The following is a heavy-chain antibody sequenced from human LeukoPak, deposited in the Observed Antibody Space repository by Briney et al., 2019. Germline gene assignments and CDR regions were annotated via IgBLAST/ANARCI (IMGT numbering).Heavy chain of an antibody. CDR1: GGSISSYY. J-gene: IGHJ4*02. CDR3: ARHLPAAAPDY. Sequence: SETLSLTCTVSGGSISSYYWSWIRQPPGKGLEWIGYIYYSGSTNYNPSLKSRVTISVDTSKNQFSLKLSSVTAADTAVYYCARHLPAAAPDYWGQGTLVTVSS. CDR2: IYYSGST. D-gene: IGHD6-13*01. V-gene: IGHV4-59*08.